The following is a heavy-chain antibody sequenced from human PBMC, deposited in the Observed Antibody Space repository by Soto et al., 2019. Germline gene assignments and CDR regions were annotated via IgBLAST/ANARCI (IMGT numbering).Heavy chain of an antibody. D-gene: IGHD5-12*01. CDR3: AEDIKWGELDI. J-gene: IGHJ3*02. Sequence: EVKLLESGGGLVQPGGSLRLSCAASGFTFSSYAMSWVRQAPGKGLEWVAAISGSGGSTYYADSVKGRFTISRDNSKNTLYLQMNSLRAEDTSVYYCAEDIKWGELDIWGQGTMVTVSS. V-gene: IGHV3-23*01. CDR1: GFTFSSYA. CDR2: ISGSGGST.